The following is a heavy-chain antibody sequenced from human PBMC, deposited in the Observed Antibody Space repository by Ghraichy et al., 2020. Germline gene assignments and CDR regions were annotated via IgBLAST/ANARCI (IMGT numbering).Heavy chain of an antibody. CDR2: IIPIFGTA. CDR3: ARDEWGRLTRPNYSGMGV. V-gene: IGHV1-69*13. J-gene: IGHJ6*02. D-gene: IGHD1-26*01. CDR1: GGTFSSYA. Sequence: SVKVSCKASGGTFSSYAISWVRQAPGQGLEWMGRIIPIFGTANYAQKFQGRVTITADESTSTAYMELSSLRSEDTAVYYCARDEWGRLTRPNYSGMGVWRQGTTVTVSS.